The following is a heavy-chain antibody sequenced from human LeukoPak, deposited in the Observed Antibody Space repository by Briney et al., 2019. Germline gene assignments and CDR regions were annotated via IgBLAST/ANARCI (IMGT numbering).Heavy chain of an antibody. Sequence: SETLSLTCAVSGGSISSSNWWSWVRPPPGKGLEWIGEIYHSGSTNYNPSLKSRVTISVDKSKNQFSLKLSSVTAADTAVYYCARNGGNSDFDCWGQGILVTVSS. V-gene: IGHV4-4*02. CDR3: ARNGGNSDFDC. D-gene: IGHD4-23*01. CDR2: IYHSGST. CDR1: GGSISSSNW. J-gene: IGHJ4*02.